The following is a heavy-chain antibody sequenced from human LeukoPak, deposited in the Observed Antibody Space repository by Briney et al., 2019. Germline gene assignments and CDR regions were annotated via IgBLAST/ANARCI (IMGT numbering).Heavy chain of an antibody. V-gene: IGHV4-59*08. CDR1: GGSISSYY. CDR3: ARHERDVSLDHAFDI. Sequence: SETLSLTCTISGGSISSYYWSWIRQPPGKGLEWIGYIYYSGSTSYNPSLKSRVTILVDTSKNQFSLKLGSVTAAGTAVYYCARHERDVSLDHAFDIWGQGTMVTVSS. CDR2: IYYSGST. D-gene: IGHD5-24*01. J-gene: IGHJ3*02.